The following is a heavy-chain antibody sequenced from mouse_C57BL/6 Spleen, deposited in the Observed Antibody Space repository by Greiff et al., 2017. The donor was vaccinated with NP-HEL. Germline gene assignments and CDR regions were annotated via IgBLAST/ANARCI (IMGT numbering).Heavy chain of an antibody. J-gene: IGHJ4*01. CDR1: GYTFTSYW. Sequence: QVQLKQSGAELAKPGASVKLSCKASGYTFTSYWMHWVKQRPGQGLEWIGYINPSSGYTKYNQKFKDKATLTADKSSSTAYMQLSSLTYEDSAVYYCARPFYGNSQGKAMDYWGQGTSVTVSS. CDR2: INPSSGYT. V-gene: IGHV1-7*01. CDR3: ARPFYGNSQGKAMDY. D-gene: IGHD2-10*01.